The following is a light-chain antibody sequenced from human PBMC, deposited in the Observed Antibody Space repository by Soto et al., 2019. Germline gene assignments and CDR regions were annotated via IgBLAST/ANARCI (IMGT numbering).Light chain of an antibody. Sequence: DIQMTQSPSSLSASVGDRVTITCRASQGISNYLAWYQQIPGKVPKLLISAESTLQSGVPSRFSGSGSGTDFTLTISSRQPEDAATYYCQKYTTFPAFGGGTKVEIK. CDR3: QKYTTFPA. CDR1: QGISNY. J-gene: IGKJ4*01. CDR2: AES. V-gene: IGKV1-27*01.